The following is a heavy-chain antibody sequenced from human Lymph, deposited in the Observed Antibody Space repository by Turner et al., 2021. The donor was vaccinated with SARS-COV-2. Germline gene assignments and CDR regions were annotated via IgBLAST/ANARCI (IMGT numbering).Heavy chain of an antibody. V-gene: IGHV1-46*01. CDR2: INPSGDST. Sequence: QVQLVQSGAEVKKPGASVKVSCKASGYTFTSYYMHWVRQAPGQGLEGMGIINPSGDSTSYAQKFQGRVTMTRDTSTSTGYMELSSLRSEDTAVYYCARVGPGGFDYWGQGTPVTVSS. CDR3: ARVGPGGFDY. CDR1: GYTFTSYY. D-gene: IGHD2-15*01. J-gene: IGHJ4*02.